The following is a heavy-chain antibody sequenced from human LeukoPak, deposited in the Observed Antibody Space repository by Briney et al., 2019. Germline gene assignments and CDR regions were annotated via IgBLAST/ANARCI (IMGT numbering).Heavy chain of an antibody. CDR1: GFTFSIYA. V-gene: IGHV3-23*01. D-gene: IGHD4-17*01. Sequence: GGSLRLSCAASGFTFSIYAMSWVRQAPGKGLEWVSTISGSGGVTYYAHCVKGRFTVSRDKYKHTLYPQMKSLRAEDTAVYYCAKESTVTPGNVNWFDPWGQGTLVTVSS. CDR3: AKESTVTPGNVNWFDP. J-gene: IGHJ5*02. CDR2: ISGSGGVT.